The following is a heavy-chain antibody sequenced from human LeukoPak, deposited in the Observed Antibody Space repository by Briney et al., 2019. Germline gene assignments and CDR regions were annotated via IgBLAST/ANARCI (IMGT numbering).Heavy chain of an antibody. CDR3: LRGDRRDY. CDR2: ISSSSNTI. J-gene: IGHJ4*02. CDR1: GFTFSGYS. Sequence: GGSLRLSCAVSGFTFSGYSMNWVRQAPGKGLEWISYISSSSNTIYYGGSVKGRFTISRENAKNSLYLQMNSLRAEDTAVYYCLRGDRRDYWGQGTLVTVSS. V-gene: IGHV3-48*01.